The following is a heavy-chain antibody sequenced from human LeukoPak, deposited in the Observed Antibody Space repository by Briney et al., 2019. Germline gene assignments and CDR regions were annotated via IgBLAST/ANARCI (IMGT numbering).Heavy chain of an antibody. D-gene: IGHD3-3*01. CDR2: IGGSGSST. J-gene: IGHJ4*02. CDR3: AKEYYDFWSGYYYFDY. Sequence: GGSLRLSCAASGFTFSSYAMSWVRQAPGKGLEWMSAIGGSGSSTYYADSVKGRFTISRDNSKNTLYLLMNSLRAEDTAVYYCAKEYYDFWSGYYYFDYWGQGTLVTVSS. CDR1: GFTFSSYA. V-gene: IGHV3-23*01.